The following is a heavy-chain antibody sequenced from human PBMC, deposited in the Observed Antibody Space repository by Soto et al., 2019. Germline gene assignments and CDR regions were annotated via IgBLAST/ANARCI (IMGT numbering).Heavy chain of an antibody. J-gene: IGHJ4*02. CDR3: ARLTGIAVAGPPDY. CDR1: GGSISSYY. V-gene: IGHV4-59*08. D-gene: IGHD6-19*01. CDR2: IYYSGST. Sequence: QVQLQESGPGLVKPSETLSLTCTVSGGSISSYYWSWIRQPPGKGLEWIGYIYYSGSTNYNPSLKMRVTISGDTSKNQFSLKLSSVTAADSAVYYCARLTGIAVAGPPDYWGQGTLVTVSS.